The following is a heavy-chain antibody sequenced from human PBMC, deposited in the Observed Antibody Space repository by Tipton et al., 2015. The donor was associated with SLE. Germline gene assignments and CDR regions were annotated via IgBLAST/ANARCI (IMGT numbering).Heavy chain of an antibody. V-gene: IGHV3-30*18. J-gene: IGHJ6*02. CDR2: VWNDGSIK. CDR1: GLTFSRYG. Sequence: SLRLSCAASGLTFSRYGMYWVRQAPGKGLEWVAAVWNDGSIKYYADSVKGRFTISRDNSKNTLYLQMNSLRAEDTAVYYCAKDRSARVDNLIYGLDVWGQGATVIVSS. CDR3: AKDRSARVDNLIYGLDV. D-gene: IGHD1-1*01.